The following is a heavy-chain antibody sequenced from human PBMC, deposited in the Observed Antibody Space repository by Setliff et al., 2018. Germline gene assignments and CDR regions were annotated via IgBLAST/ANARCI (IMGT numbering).Heavy chain of an antibody. Sequence: GASVKVSCKVSGYTLTELSMHWVRQAPGKGLEWMGGFDPEDGETIYAQKFQGRVTMTEDTSTDTAYMELSSLRSEDTAVYYCATVEHVLRFLEWLSRAEYFQHWGQGTLVTVSS. CDR3: ATVEHVLRFLEWLSRAEYFQH. J-gene: IGHJ1*01. D-gene: IGHD3-3*01. CDR1: GYTLTELS. V-gene: IGHV1-24*01. CDR2: FDPEDGET.